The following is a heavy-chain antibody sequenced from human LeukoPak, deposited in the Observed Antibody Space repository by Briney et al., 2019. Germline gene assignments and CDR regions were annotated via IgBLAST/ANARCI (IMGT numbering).Heavy chain of an antibody. J-gene: IGHJ4*02. D-gene: IGHD3-10*01. CDR2: ISSSSSTI. Sequence: GGSLRLSGAASGFTFSSYSMNWVRQAPGKGLEWVSYISSSSSTIYYADSVKGRFTISRDNAKNSLYLQMNSLRAEDTAVYYCARVSYGSGSYPHDYWGQGTLVTVSS. CDR3: ARVSYGSGSYPHDY. V-gene: IGHV3-48*01. CDR1: GFTFSSYS.